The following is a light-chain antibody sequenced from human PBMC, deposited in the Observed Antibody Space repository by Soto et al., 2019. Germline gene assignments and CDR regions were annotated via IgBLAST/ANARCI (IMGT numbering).Light chain of an antibody. CDR1: QSISSY. CDR2: AS. V-gene: IGKV1-39*01. CDR3: HQSYSPPLT. Sequence: DIQMTQSPSSMSASVGDRVTITCRASQSISSYLNWYQQKPGKAPKLLISASSLQSGAPSRFSGSGSGSDFTLTISSLQPEDFATYYCHQSYSPPLTFGGGTKVEIK. J-gene: IGKJ4*01.